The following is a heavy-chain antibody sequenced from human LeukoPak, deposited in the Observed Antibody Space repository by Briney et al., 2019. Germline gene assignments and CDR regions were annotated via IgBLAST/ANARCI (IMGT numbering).Heavy chain of an antibody. V-gene: IGHV3-7*01. Sequence: GGSLRLSCAASGFTLSSYWMSWVRQAPGKGLEWVANIKQDGSEKYYVDSVKGRFTISRDNAKNSLYLQMNSLRAEDTAVYYCGRGNLFFVSGHWGQGTLVSVSS. CDR1: GFTLSSYW. CDR3: GRGNLFFVSGH. J-gene: IGHJ4*02. D-gene: IGHD3-10*01. CDR2: IKQDGSEK.